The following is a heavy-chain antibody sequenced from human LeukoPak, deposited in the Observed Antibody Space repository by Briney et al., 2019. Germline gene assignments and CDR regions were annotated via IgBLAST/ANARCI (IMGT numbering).Heavy chain of an antibody. D-gene: IGHD3-22*01. CDR1: GGSFSGYY. CDR2: INHSGST. J-gene: IGHJ6*02. CDR3: ARGRFFSYYYDSSGYTYYYYYGMDV. V-gene: IGHV4-34*01. Sequence: PSGTLSLTCAVYGGSFSGYYWSWIRQPPGKGLEWIGEINHSGSTNYNPSLKSRVTISVDTSKNQFSLKLSSVTAADTAVYYCARGRFFSYYYDSSGYTYYYYYGMDVWGQGTTVTVSS.